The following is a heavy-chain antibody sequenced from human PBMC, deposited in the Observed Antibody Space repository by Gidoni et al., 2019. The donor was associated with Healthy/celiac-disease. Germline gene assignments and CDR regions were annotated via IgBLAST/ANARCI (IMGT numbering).Heavy chain of an antibody. J-gene: IGHJ4*02. CDR2: ISGSGGST. V-gene: IGHV3-23*01. Sequence: EVQLLESVGGLVQPGGSLRLSFPASGFTFSSYAMSWARQAPGKGLEWVSAISGSGGSTYYADSVKGRFTISRDNSKNTLYLQMNSMRAEDTAVYYCAKYTPASVYFDYWGQGTLVTVSS. CDR3: AKYTPASVYFDY. CDR1: GFTFSSYA. D-gene: IGHD2-15*01.